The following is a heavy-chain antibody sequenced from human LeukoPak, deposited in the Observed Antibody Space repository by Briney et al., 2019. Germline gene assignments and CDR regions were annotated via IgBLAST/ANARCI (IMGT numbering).Heavy chain of an antibody. CDR3: ARLSGGSSSGLFDY. J-gene: IGHJ4*02. D-gene: IGHD6-6*01. V-gene: IGHV4-4*09. CDR2: IYTSGST. Sequence: SETLSLTCTVSGGSIGSYYWSWIRQPPGKGLEWIGYIYTSGSTNYNASLKSRITISVDTSKNQFSLKLSSVTAADTAVYHCARLSGGSSSGLFDYWGQGTLVTVSS. CDR1: GGSIGSYY.